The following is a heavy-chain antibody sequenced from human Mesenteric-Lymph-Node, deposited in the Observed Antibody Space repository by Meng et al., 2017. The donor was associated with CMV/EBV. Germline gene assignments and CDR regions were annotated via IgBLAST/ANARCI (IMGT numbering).Heavy chain of an antibody. V-gene: IGHV4-59*11. J-gene: IGHJ3*02. Sequence: SETLSPTCIASGGPTNSHYWSWIRQPPGKRLEWIGFVYYSVSTTHSPSLKSRVNMSLDKAKNQFSLQLDAVTAADTAVYYCARDAALGRHPGIPPAFDIWGRGTLVTVSS. CDR1: GGPTNSHY. CDR2: VYYSVST. D-gene: IGHD3/OR15-3a*01. CDR3: ARDAALGRHPGIPPAFDI.